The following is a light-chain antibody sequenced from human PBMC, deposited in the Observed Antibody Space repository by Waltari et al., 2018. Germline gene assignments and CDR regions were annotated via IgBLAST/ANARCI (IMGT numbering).Light chain of an antibody. CDR1: SGHSSNV. CDR3: QTGGHGTWV. J-gene: IGLJ3*02. CDR2: VNSDGSH. Sequence: QLVLTQSPSASASLGASVKLTCTLSSGHSSNVIAWLQQQPEKGPRYLMKVNSDGSHSKGDEIPDRFSGSSSAAERYLTISSVQPEDEADYYCQTGGHGTWVFGGGTKLTVL. V-gene: IGLV4-69*01.